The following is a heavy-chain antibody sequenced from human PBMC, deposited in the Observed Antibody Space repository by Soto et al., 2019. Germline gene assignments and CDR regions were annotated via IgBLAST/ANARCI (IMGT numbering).Heavy chain of an antibody. Sequence: QVQLVESGGGVVQPGRSLRLSCVASGFSIGSYGMHWVRQAPGRRLEWLTVIWYDGSNKNYEDSVKGPFTTSRDNSNNDVDLEIHSPRAEDKGVYYCATVPRSYASSGWTCFYSWGHITQVTV. CDR2: IWYDGSNK. V-gene: IGHV3-33*01. D-gene: IGHD3-22*01. CDR3: ATVPRSYASSGWTCFYS. CDR1: GFSIGSYG. J-gene: IGHJ5*01.